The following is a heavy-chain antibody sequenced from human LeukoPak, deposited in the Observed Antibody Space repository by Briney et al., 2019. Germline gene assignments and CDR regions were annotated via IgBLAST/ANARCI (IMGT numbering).Heavy chain of an antibody. Sequence: PGGSLRLSCAASGLTFSSYAMHWVRQAPGKGLEWVAVISYDGSNKYYADSVKGRFTISRDNSKNTLYLQMNSLRAEDTAVYYCARGNDLDYWGQGTLVTVSS. CDR2: ISYDGSNK. V-gene: IGHV3-30*04. CDR3: ARGNDLDY. J-gene: IGHJ4*02. CDR1: GLTFSSYA.